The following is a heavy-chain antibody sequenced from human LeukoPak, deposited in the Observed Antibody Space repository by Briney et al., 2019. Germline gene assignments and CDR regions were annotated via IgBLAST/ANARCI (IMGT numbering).Heavy chain of an antibody. Sequence: GASVKVSCKASGYTFTGYYMHWVRQARGQGLEWMGWINPNSGGTNYAQKFQGRVTMTRDTSISTAYMELSRLRSDDTAVYYCARARGTIAARPAGLNYWGQGTLVTVSS. V-gene: IGHV1-2*02. D-gene: IGHD6-6*01. J-gene: IGHJ4*02. CDR3: ARARGTIAARPAGLNY. CDR1: GYTFTGYY. CDR2: INPNSGGT.